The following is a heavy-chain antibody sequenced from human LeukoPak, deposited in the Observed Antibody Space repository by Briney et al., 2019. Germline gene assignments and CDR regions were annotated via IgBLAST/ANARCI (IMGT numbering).Heavy chain of an antibody. CDR1: GFTFSGYS. CDR3: ARAWELLSYFDY. V-gene: IGHV3-21*01. D-gene: IGHD1-26*01. CDR2: ISSSSSYI. Sequence: GGSLRLSCAASGFTFSGYSMNWVRQAPGKGLEWVSSISSSSSYIYYADSVKGRFTISRDNSKNTLYLQMNSLRAEDTAVYYCARAWELLSYFDYWGQGTLVTVSS. J-gene: IGHJ4*02.